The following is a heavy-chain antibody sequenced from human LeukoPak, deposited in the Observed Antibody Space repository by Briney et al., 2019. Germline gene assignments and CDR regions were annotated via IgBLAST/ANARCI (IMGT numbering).Heavy chain of an antibody. V-gene: IGHV4-59*12. CDR1: GDSISSYY. Sequence: SETLSLTCAVSGDSISSYYWSWIRQPPGKGLEWIGYIYYSGDTNFNPSLKSRVTIALDTSKNQVSLKLSSVTAADTAVYYCARALYSGYDYPLDYWGQGTLVTVSS. D-gene: IGHD5-12*01. J-gene: IGHJ4*02. CDR3: ARALYSGYDYPLDY. CDR2: IYYSGDT.